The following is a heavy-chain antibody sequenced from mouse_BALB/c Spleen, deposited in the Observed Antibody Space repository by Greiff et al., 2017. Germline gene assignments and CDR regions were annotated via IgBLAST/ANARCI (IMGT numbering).Heavy chain of an antibody. J-gene: IGHJ3*01. V-gene: IGHV1-69*02. CDR3: ARWELGPTWFAY. Sequence: QVQLQQPGAELVKPGASVKLSCKASGYTFTSYWMHWVKQRPGQGLEWIGEIDPSDSYTNYNQKFKGKATLTVDKSSSTAYMQLSSLTSEDSAVYYCARWELGPTWFAYWGQGTLVTVSA. CDR1: GYTFTSYW. D-gene: IGHD4-1*01. CDR2: IDPSDSYT.